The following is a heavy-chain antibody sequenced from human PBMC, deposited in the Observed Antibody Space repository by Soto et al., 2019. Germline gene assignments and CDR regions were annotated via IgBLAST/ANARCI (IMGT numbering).Heavy chain of an antibody. CDR3: ARSSVDTAEDY. CDR2: IYYSGST. Sequence: QVQLQESGPGLVKPSQTLSLTCTVSGGSISSGGYYWSWIRQHPGKGLEWIGYIYYSGSTYYNPSLKSRVTMSVDPSKNQFSLKLSSVTAADTAVYYCARSSVDTAEDYWGQGTLVTVSS. D-gene: IGHD5-18*01. J-gene: IGHJ4*02. V-gene: IGHV4-31*03. CDR1: GGSISSGGYY.